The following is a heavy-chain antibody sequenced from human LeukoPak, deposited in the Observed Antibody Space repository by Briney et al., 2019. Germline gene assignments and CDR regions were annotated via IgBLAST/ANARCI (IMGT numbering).Heavy chain of an antibody. V-gene: IGHV4-30-4*08. CDR3: AREVNYYDSSGRLGDTFFDY. CDR2: IYYSGST. D-gene: IGHD3-22*01. CDR1: GGSISSGDYY. Sequence: PSETLSLACAVSGGSISSGDYYWSWIRQPPGKGLEWIGYIYYSGSTYYNPSLKSRVTISVDTSKNQFSLKLSSVTAADTAVYYCAREVNYYDSSGRLGDTFFDYWGQGTLVTVSS. J-gene: IGHJ4*02.